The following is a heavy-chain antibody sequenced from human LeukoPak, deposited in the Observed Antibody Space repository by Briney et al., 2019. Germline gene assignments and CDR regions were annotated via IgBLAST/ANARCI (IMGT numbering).Heavy chain of an antibody. CDR1: GFTFSSYS. Sequence: GGSLRLSCAASGFTFSSYSMHWVRQAPGKGLAYVSSITSNGGGTYYANSVKGRFTIYRDNSKNTLFLQMGSLTVEDMAVYYCVRVGEGYDYWGQGTLVIVSS. D-gene: IGHD3-10*01. J-gene: IGHJ4*02. CDR3: VRVGEGYDY. CDR2: ITSNGGGT. V-gene: IGHV3-64*01.